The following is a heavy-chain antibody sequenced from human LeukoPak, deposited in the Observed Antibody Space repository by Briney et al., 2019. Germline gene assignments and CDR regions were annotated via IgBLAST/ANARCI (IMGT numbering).Heavy chain of an antibody. D-gene: IGHD4-23*01. CDR1: GFTFSSYA. CDR3: AKDRPYGGNPGAFDY. V-gene: IGHV3-30*04. J-gene: IGHJ4*02. CDR2: ISYDGSNK. Sequence: GRSLRLSCAASGFTFSSYAMHWVRQAPGKGLEWVAVISYDGSNKYYADSVKGRFTISRDNSKNTLYLQMNSLRAEDTAVYYCAKDRPYGGNPGAFDYWGQGTLVTVSS.